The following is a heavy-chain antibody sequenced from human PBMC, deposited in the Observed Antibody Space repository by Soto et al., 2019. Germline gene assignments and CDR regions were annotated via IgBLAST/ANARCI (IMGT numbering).Heavy chain of an antibody. CDR2: IDYSGST. V-gene: IGHV4-59*12. J-gene: IGHJ4*02. CDR1: GGSISSYY. Sequence: SETLSLTCTVSGGSISSYYWSWIRQPPGKGLEWIGYIDYSGSTNYNPSLKSRVTISVDTTKNQFSLQLNSVTPEDTAVYYCARSWPLDYWGQGTLVTVSS. CDR3: ARSWPLDY.